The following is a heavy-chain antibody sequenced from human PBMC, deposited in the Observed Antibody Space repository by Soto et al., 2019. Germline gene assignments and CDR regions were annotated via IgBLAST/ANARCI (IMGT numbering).Heavy chain of an antibody. CDR2: IYYSGST. D-gene: IGHD6-6*01. V-gene: IGHV4-31*03. CDR1: GDSISSIGYY. J-gene: IGHJ4*02. Sequence: QVQLQESGPGLVKPSQTLSLTCSVSGDSISSIGYYWSWIRQHPGMGLEWIGHIYYSGSTYYNPSLKSRVTISVDTFKNQSSLNLSSVTDADTAVYYCARDSGFYSSSSFDYWGQGTLVTVSS. CDR3: ARDSGFYSSSSFDY.